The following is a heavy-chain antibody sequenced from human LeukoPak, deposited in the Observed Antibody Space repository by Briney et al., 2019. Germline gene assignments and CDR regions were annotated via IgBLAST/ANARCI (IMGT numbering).Heavy chain of an antibody. CDR3: TRGGGGSFPHY. CDR2: ITTSGTYI. CDR1: GFTFTRFN. D-gene: IGHD2-21*01. J-gene: IGHJ4*02. V-gene: IGHV3-21*04. Sequence: PGGSLRLSCAASGFTFTRFNMNWVRQAPGKGLELVSSITTSGTYIYYADSVKGRFTISRDNAKNSLYLQMNSLRAEDTAVYYCTRGGGGSFPHYWGQGTLVTVSS.